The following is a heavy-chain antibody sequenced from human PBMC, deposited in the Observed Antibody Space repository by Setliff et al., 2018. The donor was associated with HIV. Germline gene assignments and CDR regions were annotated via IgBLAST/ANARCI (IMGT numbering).Heavy chain of an antibody. CDR2: ICHSGST. J-gene: IGHJ5*02. Sequence: PSETLSLTCAVYGGSFSAYSWSWIRQPPGKGLEWIGEICHSGSTNYNPSLKSRVNISVDTSTNQFSLQLTSVTAADTAVYYCARGRAAAVGRLWFDPWGQGTLVTVSS. D-gene: IGHD6-13*01. V-gene: IGHV4-34*01. CDR1: GGSFSAYS. CDR3: ARGRAAAVGRLWFDP.